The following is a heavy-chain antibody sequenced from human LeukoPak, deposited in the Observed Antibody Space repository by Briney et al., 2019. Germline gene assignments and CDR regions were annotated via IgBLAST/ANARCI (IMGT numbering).Heavy chain of an antibody. CDR3: ARVGSHSGSLSLIRRNYKYYYYMDV. Sequence: GGTLRLSCAASGFTFSSYGMSWVRQAPGKGLEWVANIKQDGSEKYYVDSVKGRFTISRDNAKNSLYLQMNSLRAEDTAVYYCARVGSHSGSLSLIRRNYKYYYYMDVWGKGTTVTISS. CDR1: GFTFSSYG. J-gene: IGHJ6*03. D-gene: IGHD3-10*01. CDR2: IKQDGSEK. V-gene: IGHV3-7*01.